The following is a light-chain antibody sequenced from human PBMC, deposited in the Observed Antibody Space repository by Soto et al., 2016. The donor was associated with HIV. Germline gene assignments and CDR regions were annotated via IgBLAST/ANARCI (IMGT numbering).Light chain of an antibody. CDR3: NSRDSSDNHNYV. V-gene: IGLV3-19*01. CDR1: SVTSYY. J-gene: IGLJ1*01. CDR2: GKN. Sequence: SSELIQDPVVSVALGQTVKITCQGDSVTSYYVSWYQQKPGQAPRLVIYGKNNRPSGIPDRFSGSSSGNTASLTITGAQAEDEADYYCNSRDSSDNHNYVFGTGTKVTVL.